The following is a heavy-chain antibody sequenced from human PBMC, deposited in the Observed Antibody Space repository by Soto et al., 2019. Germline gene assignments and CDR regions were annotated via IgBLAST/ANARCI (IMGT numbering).Heavy chain of an antibody. V-gene: IGHV4-34*01. D-gene: IGHD3-3*01. Sequence: SETLSLTCAVYGGSFSDYSWIWIRQPPGKGLEWIGEINHRGQTNYKPSLKSRILISVDNSKNQVSLNLNSVTAADTAIYYCAKVSRITIFGGAWFDPWGQGTLVTVSS. CDR3: AKVSRITIFGGAWFDP. CDR1: GGSFSDYS. CDR2: INHRGQT. J-gene: IGHJ5*02.